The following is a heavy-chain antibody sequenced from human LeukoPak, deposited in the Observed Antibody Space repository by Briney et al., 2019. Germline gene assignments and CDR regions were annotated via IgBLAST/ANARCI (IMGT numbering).Heavy chain of an antibody. V-gene: IGHV4-4*07. CDR2: IYTSGST. J-gene: IGHJ4*02. CDR1: GGSISSYY. D-gene: IGHD4-17*01. CDR3: XXXXXXXXXYGDYLQDY. Sequence: PSETLSLTCTVSGGSISSYYWSWIRQPAGKGLEWIGRIYTSGSTNYNPSLKSRVTISVDTSKNQFSLKLSSVTAADTAVYYCXXXXXXXXXYGDYLQDYWGQGTLVTVS.